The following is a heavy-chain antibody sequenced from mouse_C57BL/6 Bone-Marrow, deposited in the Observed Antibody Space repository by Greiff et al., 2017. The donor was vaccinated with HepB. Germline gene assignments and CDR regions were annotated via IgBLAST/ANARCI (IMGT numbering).Heavy chain of an antibody. J-gene: IGHJ3*01. V-gene: IGHV5-4*01. CDR1: GFTFSSYA. CDR2: ISDGGSYT. D-gene: IGHD2-4*01. CDR3: EKDPWEDYDGAGFAY. Sequence: EVHVVESGGGLVKPGGSLKLSCAASGFTFSSYAMSWVRQTPEKRLEWVATISDGGSYTYYPDNVKGRFTISRDNAKNNLYLQLSHLKAEATAMYYCEKDPWEDYDGAGFAYWGTVTLVTVDA.